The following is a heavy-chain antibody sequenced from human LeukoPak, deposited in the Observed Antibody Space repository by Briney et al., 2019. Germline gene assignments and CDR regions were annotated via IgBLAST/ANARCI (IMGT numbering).Heavy chain of an antibody. CDR2: IYYSGST. V-gene: IGHV4-59*01. J-gene: IGHJ6*02. CDR3: ARALICYDSSGYPTPLYYYGMDV. Sequence: SETLSLTCTVSGGSISSYYWSWIRQPPGKGLEWIGYIYYSGSTNYNPSLKSRVTISVDTSKNQFSLKLSSVTAADTAVYYCARALICYDSSGYPTPLYYYGMDVWGQGTTVTVSS. D-gene: IGHD3-22*01. CDR1: GGSISSYY.